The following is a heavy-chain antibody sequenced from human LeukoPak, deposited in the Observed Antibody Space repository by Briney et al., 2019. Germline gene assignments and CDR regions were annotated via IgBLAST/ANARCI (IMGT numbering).Heavy chain of an antibody. CDR2: INHSGST. CDR3: ARVTHYGMDV. D-gene: IGHD1-14*01. V-gene: IGHV4-34*01. J-gene: IGHJ6*02. Sequence: SETLSLTCAVYGGSFSGYYWSWIRQPPGKGLEWIGEINHSGSTNYNPSLKSRVTISVDTSKNQFSLKLSSVTAADTAVYYCARVTHYGMDVWGQGTTVTVSS. CDR1: GGSFSGYY.